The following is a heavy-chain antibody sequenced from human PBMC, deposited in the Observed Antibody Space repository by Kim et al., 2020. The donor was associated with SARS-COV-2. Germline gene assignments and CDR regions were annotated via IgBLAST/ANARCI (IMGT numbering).Heavy chain of an antibody. J-gene: IGHJ3*02. D-gene: IGHD4-17*01. CDR2: MSGNGGTT. Sequence: GGSLRLSCAASGFTLTNQDMNWVRQAPGKGLEWVSYMSGNGGTTYYADSVKGRFTISRDNAKNSLYLQMNSLRAEDMAVYYCARETLTSPAALDIWGPGTMVSLSS. CDR1: GFTLTNQD. V-gene: IGHV3-48*03. CDR3: ARETLTSPAALDI.